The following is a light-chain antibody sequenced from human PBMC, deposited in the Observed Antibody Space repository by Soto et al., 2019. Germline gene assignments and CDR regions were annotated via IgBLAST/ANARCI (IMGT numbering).Light chain of an antibody. CDR1: QTVSSY. CDR2: DAS. V-gene: IGKV3-11*01. J-gene: IGKJ4*01. CDR3: QQRSDWPST. Sequence: EIVLTQSPATLSLSPGDRATLSCRASQTVSSYLAWYQQKPGQAPRLFIYDASSRATGIPARFSGSGSGTDFTLTITSLEPEDFAVYYCQQRSDWPSTFGGGTKVEIK.